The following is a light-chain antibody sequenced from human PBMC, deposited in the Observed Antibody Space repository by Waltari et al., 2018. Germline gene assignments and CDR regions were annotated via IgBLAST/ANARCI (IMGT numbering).Light chain of an antibody. CDR1: QSVGTY. J-gene: IGKJ1*01. Sequence: SCEASQSVGTYLAWYQQKPGQAPRLLIYGASSRATGIPDRFSVSGSGTDFSLTISRLEPEDFAVYYCQHFVRLPATFGQGTKVEIK. CDR2: GAS. CDR3: QHFVRLPAT. V-gene: IGKV3-20*01.